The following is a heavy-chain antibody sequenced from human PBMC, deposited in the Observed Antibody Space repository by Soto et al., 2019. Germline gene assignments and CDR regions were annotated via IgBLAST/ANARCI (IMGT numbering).Heavy chain of an antibody. Sequence: TPSLICTVSGGSISSGGYYGSWIRQHPGKGLEWIGYIYYSGSTYYNPSLNSRVTISVDTSKNQFSLKLSSVTDADTAVYYCERGSGYASLLDYWGEGHLVTVSS. J-gene: IGHJ4*02. CDR1: GGSISSGGYY. CDR2: IYYSGST. D-gene: IGHD5-12*01. CDR3: ERGSGYASLLDY. V-gene: IGHV4-31*03.